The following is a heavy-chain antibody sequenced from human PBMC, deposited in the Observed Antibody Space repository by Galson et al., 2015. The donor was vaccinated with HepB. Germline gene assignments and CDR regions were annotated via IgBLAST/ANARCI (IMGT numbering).Heavy chain of an antibody. CDR3: ASYGSGGAPGWFDP. V-gene: IGHV1-69*13. J-gene: IGHJ5*02. D-gene: IGHD3-10*01. CDR2: VITMFNTP. CDR1: GGPFSMFA. Sequence: SVKVSCKASGGPFSMFAITWVRQAPGQGLEWMGGVITMFNTPSYAQEFRDRVTIKADESTSTVYLEFNSLTPEDTAVYYCASYGSGGAPGWFDPWGQGTLVTVSS.